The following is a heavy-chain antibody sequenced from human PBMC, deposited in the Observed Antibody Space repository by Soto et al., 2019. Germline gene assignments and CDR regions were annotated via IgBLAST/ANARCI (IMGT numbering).Heavy chain of an antibody. J-gene: IGHJ5*02. CDR1: GFPFSSTD. CDR2: RDGGGGTT. Sequence: QPGGSLRLSCAASGFPFSSTDMTWVRQAPGKGLDWVATRDGGGGTTYYTWSVKGWCTISRNYSMNTVYLQINSLRAVDTALYYCAKNSGWFNTWGQGALFTVSS. V-gene: IGHV3-23*01. CDR3: AKNSGWFNT. D-gene: IGHD3-10*01.